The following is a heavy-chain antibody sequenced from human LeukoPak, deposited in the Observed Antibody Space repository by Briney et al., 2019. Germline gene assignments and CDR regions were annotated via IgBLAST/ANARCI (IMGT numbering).Heavy chain of an antibody. D-gene: IGHD3-9*01. CDR3: ARALRYFDWLLAYYFDY. V-gene: IGHV4-34*01. CDR1: GGSFSGYY. Sequence: SETLSLTCAVYGGSFSGYYWSWIRQPPGKGLEWIGEINHSGSTNYNPSLKSRVTISVDTSKNQFSLKLSSVTAADTAVYYCARALRYFDWLLAYYFDYWGQGTLVTVSS. CDR2: INHSGST. J-gene: IGHJ4*02.